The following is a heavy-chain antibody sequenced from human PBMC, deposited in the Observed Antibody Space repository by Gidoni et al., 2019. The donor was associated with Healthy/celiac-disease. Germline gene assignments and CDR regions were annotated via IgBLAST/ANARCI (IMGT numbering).Heavy chain of an antibody. J-gene: IGHJ6*03. CDR2: NSAYYDST. CDR3: ARWLSPDYVKVTYSSFFMGV. CDR1: VHTFTCSG. Sequence: QAQLMQSRAEVKKPGVSAQFSCKACVHTFTCSGILWVRRAPGQGLEWRGWNSAYYDSTNHAQKLQGRDTMTAGTSKSRAYVELRSLRSDDAAVYYCARWLSPDYVKVTYSSFFMGVWGTGTTVNVSS. V-gene: IGHV1-18*01. D-gene: IGHD3-16*01.